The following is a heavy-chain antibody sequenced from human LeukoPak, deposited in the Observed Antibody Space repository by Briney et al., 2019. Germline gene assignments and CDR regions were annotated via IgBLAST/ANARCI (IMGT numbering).Heavy chain of an antibody. Sequence: PSETLSLTCTVSGGSISNYYWSWIRQPAGKGLEWIGHIHTSASTNYNPSLRSRVTMSLDMSKNQFSLELNSVTAADTAAYYCARVDTSGWHYFDDWGQGTLVTVSS. J-gene: IGHJ4*02. CDR2: IHTSAST. CDR3: ARVDTSGWHYFDD. V-gene: IGHV4-4*07. CDR1: GGSISNYY. D-gene: IGHD6-19*01.